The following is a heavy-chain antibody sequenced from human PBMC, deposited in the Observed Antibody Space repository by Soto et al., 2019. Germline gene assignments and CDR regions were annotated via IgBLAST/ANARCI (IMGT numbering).Heavy chain of an antibody. J-gene: IGHJ4*02. CDR1: GFTFSDHY. V-gene: IGHV3-72*01. CDR2: TRNKANSYTT. Sequence: EVQLVESGGGLVQPGGSLRLSCAASGFTFSDHYMDWVRQAPGKGLEWVGRTRNKANSYTTEYAASVKGRFTISRDDSKNSLYLQMNSLKTEDTAVYYCARGPRYGDYEDHDYWGQGTLVTVSS. D-gene: IGHD4-17*01. CDR3: ARGPRYGDYEDHDY.